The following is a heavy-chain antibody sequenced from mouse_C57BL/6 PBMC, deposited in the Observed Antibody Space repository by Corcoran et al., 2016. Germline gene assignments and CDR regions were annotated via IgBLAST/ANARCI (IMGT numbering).Heavy chain of an antibody. V-gene: IGHV1-69*01. CDR1: GYTFTSYW. CDR3: ARSGGTGGYFDV. D-gene: IGHD4-1*01. Sequence: QVQLQQPGAELVMPGASVKLSCKASGYTFTSYWMHWVKQRPGQGLEWIGEIDPSDSYTNYNQKFKGKSTFTVDKSSSTAYMQLSSLTSEDSAVYYGARSGGTGGYFDVWGTGTTVTVSS. CDR2: IDPSDSYT. J-gene: IGHJ1*03.